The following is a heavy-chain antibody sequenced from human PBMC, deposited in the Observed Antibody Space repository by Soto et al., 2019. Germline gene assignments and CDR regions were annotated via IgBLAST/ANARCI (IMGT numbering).Heavy chain of an antibody. Sequence: SQTLSLTCAISGDSVSSKIAAWNWIRQSPSRGLEWLGRTYYRSKWYNDYAVSVKSRITINPDTSKNQFSLQLNSVTPEDTAVYYCARGNSSSWYYYYYGMVGWGQGTTVTVSS. D-gene: IGHD6-13*01. V-gene: IGHV6-1*01. CDR2: TYYRSKWYN. J-gene: IGHJ6*02. CDR1: GDSVSSKIAA. CDR3: ARGNSSSWYYYYYGMVG.